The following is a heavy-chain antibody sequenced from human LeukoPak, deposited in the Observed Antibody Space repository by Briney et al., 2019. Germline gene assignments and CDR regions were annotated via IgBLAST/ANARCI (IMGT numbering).Heavy chain of an antibody. CDR1: GYTFTSYG. Sequence: ASVKVSCKASGYTFTSYGISWVRQAPGQGLEWMGMISPGGASTSYAQKFQGRVTMTRDVSTSTVYMELSSLRSEDTAVYYCARHTTGYNSPRDSFNIWGQGTMVTVSS. V-gene: IGHV1-46*01. CDR2: ISPGGAST. CDR3: ARHTTGYNSPRDSFNI. J-gene: IGHJ3*02. D-gene: IGHD1-1*01.